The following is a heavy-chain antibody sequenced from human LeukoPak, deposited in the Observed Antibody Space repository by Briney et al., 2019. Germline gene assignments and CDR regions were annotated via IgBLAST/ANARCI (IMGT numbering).Heavy chain of an antibody. CDR3: AKAGRGYSYDYRDY. J-gene: IGHJ4*02. D-gene: IGHD5-18*01. Sequence: GGSLRPSCAASGFIFSNYPMSWVRQAPGKGLEWVSSISGSGGSTYYADSVKGRFTISRDNSKTTLYLQMNSLRAEDTAVYYCAKAGRGYSYDYRDYWGQGTLVTVSS. CDR1: GFIFSNYP. CDR2: ISGSGGST. V-gene: IGHV3-23*01.